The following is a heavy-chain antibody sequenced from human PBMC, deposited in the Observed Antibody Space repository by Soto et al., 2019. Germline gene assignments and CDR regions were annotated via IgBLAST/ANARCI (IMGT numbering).Heavy chain of an antibody. J-gene: IGHJ4*02. V-gene: IGHV3-23*01. CDR2: ISGNAYGI. D-gene: IGHD3-3*01. CDR3: ARPAYYDFWSGLEI. Sequence: EVQLLESGGGLVQPGGSLRLSCAASGFTFSGFAMTWVRQAPGKGLEWVSSISGNAYGIYYADSVKGRFTISRDNSKNTLYLQMSSLRAEDTAIYYCARPAYYDFWSGLEIWGQGSLATVSS. CDR1: GFTFSGFA.